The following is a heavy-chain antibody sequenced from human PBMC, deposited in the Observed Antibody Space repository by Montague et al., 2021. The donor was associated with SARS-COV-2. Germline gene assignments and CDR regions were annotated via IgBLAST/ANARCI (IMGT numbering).Heavy chain of an antibody. D-gene: IGHD1-1*01. V-gene: IGHV4-59*12. CDR3: ARGAPGY. Sequence: SETLSLTCTVSSASISTYYWSWIRQPPGKGLEWIGYIYYTGSSQYNPSLRGRVTISVDPSKNQFSLKLTSVTAADTAVYYCARGAPGYWGQGTLVTVSS. CDR2: IYYTGSS. J-gene: IGHJ4*02. CDR1: SASISTYY.